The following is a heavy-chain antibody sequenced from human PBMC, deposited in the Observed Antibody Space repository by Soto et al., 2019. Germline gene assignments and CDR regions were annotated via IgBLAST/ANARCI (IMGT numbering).Heavy chain of an antibody. CDR1: GYTFSNYA. Sequence: VQVLESGGGLVQAGGSLRLPCAASGYTFSNYAMTWVRQAPGKGLEWVSGISGSGGSTYYANSVKGRFTISIDNSKKTVYLKMNSLRAEDTAGYYCAKVGPGQFIGDDLGPFEYCGQGTLVTVSS. CDR2: ISGSGGST. J-gene: IGHJ4*02. V-gene: IGHV3-23*01. D-gene: IGHD5-12*01. CDR3: AKVGPGQFIGDDLGPFEY.